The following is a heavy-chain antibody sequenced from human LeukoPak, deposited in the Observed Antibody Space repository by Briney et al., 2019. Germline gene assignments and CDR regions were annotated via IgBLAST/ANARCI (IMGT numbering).Heavy chain of an antibody. V-gene: IGHV4-34*01. CDR3: ARGGDIVVVPAAIQGYYFDY. D-gene: IGHD2-2*01. Sequence: SETLSLTCAVYGGSFSGYYRSWIRQPPGKGLEWIGEINHSGSTNYNPSLKSRVTISVDTSKNQFSLKLSSVTAADTAVYYCARGGDIVVVPAAIQGYYFDYWGQGTLVTVSS. J-gene: IGHJ4*02. CDR2: INHSGST. CDR1: GGSFSGYY.